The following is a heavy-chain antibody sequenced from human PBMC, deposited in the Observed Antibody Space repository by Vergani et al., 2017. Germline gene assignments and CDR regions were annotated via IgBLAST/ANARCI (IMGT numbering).Heavy chain of an antibody. CDR1: GFTSSYYG. D-gene: IGHD1-1*01. J-gene: IGHJ1*01. V-gene: IGHV3-30*03. CDR3: ATKSCGTPGGQIGYFRQ. Sequence: QVQVVQSGGGVVQPGRSLRLSCVVSGFTSSYYGMHWVRQAPGKGLEWVAVISYDGTQKYYADSVKGRFTISRDNSKSTLYLQMNSLRTEDTAVYYCATKSCGTPGGQIGYFRQWGQGTLVTVSS. CDR2: ISYDGTQK.